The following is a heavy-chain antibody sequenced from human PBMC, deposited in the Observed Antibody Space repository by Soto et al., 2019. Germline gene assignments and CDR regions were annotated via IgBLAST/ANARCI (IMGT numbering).Heavy chain of an antibody. J-gene: IGHJ4*02. CDR2: IKSKTDGGTT. Sequence: PGGSLRLSCAASGFTFSNAWMNWVRQAPGKGLEWVGRIKSKTDGGTTDYAAPVKGRFTISRDDSKNTLYLQMNSLKTEDTAVYYCTTDGGFAIGMIVVVITDFDYWGQGTLVTVSS. CDR1: GFTFSNAW. CDR3: TTDGGFAIGMIVVVITDFDY. V-gene: IGHV3-15*07. D-gene: IGHD3-22*01.